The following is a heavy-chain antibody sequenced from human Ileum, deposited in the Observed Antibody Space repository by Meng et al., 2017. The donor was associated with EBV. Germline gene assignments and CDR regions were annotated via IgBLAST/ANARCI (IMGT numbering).Heavy chain of an antibody. V-gene: IGHV4-30-2*01. CDR3: ARAHPVVYFFDY. J-gene: IGHJ4*02. CDR2: IQHSGST. D-gene: IGHD5/OR15-5a*01. CDR1: WGGIGSGGRC. Sequence: QRPRPGPGSGLCRPSPSLSRTGSGSWGGIGSGGRCLSWILPRPGKVLKGIGDIQHSGSTYYNPSLKSRVTISVDRSRNQFSLKLTSVAAADTAVYYCARAHPVVYFFDYWGQGTLVTVSS.